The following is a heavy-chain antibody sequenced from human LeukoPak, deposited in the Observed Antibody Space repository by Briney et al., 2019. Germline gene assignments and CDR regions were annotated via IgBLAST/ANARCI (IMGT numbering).Heavy chain of an antibody. CDR3: ARGRNDNGGMFFDS. V-gene: IGHV4-59*07. J-gene: IGHJ4*02. CDR2: ISYSAYT. D-gene: IGHD4-23*01. Sequence: SDTLSLTCTVSGGSLRSYYWSWIRQAPGKGLEWIGFISYSAYTSYTPSLKSRVVISVDTSKSQFSLRLTSMTAADTAIYYCARGRNDNGGMFFDSWAQGTLVTVST. CDR1: GGSLRSYY.